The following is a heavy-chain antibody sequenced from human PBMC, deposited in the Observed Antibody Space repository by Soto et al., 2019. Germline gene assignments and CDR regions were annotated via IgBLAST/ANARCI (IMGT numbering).Heavy chain of an antibody. J-gene: IGHJ3*02. V-gene: IGHV3-21*01. CDR1: GFTFSDYS. D-gene: IGHD2-15*01. Sequence: GGSLRLSCAASGFTFSDYSMNWVRQAPGKGLEWVSSISSSSSYKYYAESLEGRFTLSRDDAKNSLYLQMNSLRAEDTVVYYCARDKLGYCSDDNCYAAFDIWGQGTMVTVSS. CDR3: ARDKLGYCSDDNCYAAFDI. CDR2: ISSSSSYK.